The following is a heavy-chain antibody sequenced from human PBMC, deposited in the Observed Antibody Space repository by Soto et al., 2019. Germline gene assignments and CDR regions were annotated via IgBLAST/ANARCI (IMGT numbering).Heavy chain of an antibody. CDR1: GFTFSSYA. V-gene: IGHV3-23*01. J-gene: IGHJ4*02. CDR2: ISGSGGST. Sequence: GGSLRLSCAASGFTFSSYAMSWVRQAPGKGLEWVSAISGSGGSTYYADSVKGRFTISGDNSKNTLYLQMNSLRAEDTAVYYCAKDKIRLVRGVTSDYWGQGTLVTVSS. CDR3: AKDKIRLVRGVTSDY. D-gene: IGHD3-10*01.